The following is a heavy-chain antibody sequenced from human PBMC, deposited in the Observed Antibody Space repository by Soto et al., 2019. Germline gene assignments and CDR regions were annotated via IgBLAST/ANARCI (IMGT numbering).Heavy chain of an antibody. CDR1: GFTVSSNY. J-gene: IGHJ6*02. V-gene: IGHV3-53*01. D-gene: IGHD4-17*01. Sequence: EVQLVESGGGLIQPGGSLRLSCAASGFTVSSNYMRWVRQAPGKGLDWVSILYSGGTTYYADSVKGRFTISRDDSANTVYLQMNRLRVDDTAVYYCARDQRAAHDYGDYYGMDVWGHGTTVTVSS. CDR3: ARDQRAAHDYGDYYGMDV. CDR2: LYSGGTT.